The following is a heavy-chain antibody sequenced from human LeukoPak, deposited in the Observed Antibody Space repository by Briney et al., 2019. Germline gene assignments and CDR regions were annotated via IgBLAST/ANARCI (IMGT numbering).Heavy chain of an antibody. V-gene: IGHV1-46*01. CDR2: IAPSVDTT. CDR3: VREESGGYFDY. Sequence: ASVKVSCKASGYTFTNYLLHWVRQAPGQGLEWVGRIAPSVDTTNYAQKFRDRVTMTRDTSTSTVYMELSSLRSEDTAVYHCVREESGGYFDYWGQGTLVTVSS. CDR1: GYTFTNYL. D-gene: IGHD2-8*02. J-gene: IGHJ4*02.